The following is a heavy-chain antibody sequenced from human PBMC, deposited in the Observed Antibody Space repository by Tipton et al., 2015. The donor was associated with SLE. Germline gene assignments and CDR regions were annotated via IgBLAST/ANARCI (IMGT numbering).Heavy chain of an antibody. J-gene: IGHJ4*02. CDR1: GFSFSDYY. CDR3: ATGDGYSSGGYFDY. CDR2: ISRNGGLI. Sequence: SLRLSCAASGFSFSDYYMSCVRQTPGKGMEWVAYISRNGGLIYYADSVRGGVTISRDNAKKSLYLQMNSLRVEDTAVYYCATGDGYSSGGYFDYWGQGILVSVSS. V-gene: IGHV3-11*04. D-gene: IGHD5-18*01.